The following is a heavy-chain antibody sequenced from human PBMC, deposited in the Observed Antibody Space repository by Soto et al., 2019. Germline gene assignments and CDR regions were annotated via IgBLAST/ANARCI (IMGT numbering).Heavy chain of an antibody. CDR3: ARDYYDSSGYYSHYYYGMDV. Sequence: GGSLRLSCAASGFTFSSYGMHWVRRAPGKGLEWVAVIWYDGSNKYYADSVKGRFTISRDNSKNTLYLQMNSLRAEDTAVYYCARDYYDSSGYYSHYYYGMDVWGQGTTVTVSS. CDR1: GFTFSSYG. J-gene: IGHJ6*02. V-gene: IGHV3-33*01. CDR2: IWYDGSNK. D-gene: IGHD3-22*01.